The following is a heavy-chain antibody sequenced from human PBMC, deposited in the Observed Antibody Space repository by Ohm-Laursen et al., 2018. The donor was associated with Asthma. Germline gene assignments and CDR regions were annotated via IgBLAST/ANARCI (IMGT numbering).Heavy chain of an antibody. V-gene: IGHV4-31*03. CDR2: IYFRGTT. Sequence: SDTLSLTCTVSGIYISSGGYYWSWIRQQPGQGLEWIGHIYFRGTTHYNPSLKSRFSLSIDTSKNQFSLKLSSVTAADTAVYYCARAPSYYYDSSGYLAWYYFDYWGQGTLVTVSS. CDR3: ARAPSYYYDSSGYLAWYYFDY. CDR1: GIYISSGGYY. D-gene: IGHD3-22*01. J-gene: IGHJ4*02.